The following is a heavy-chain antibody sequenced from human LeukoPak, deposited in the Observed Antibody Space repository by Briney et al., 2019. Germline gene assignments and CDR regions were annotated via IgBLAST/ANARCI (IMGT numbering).Heavy chain of an antibody. CDR2: IYYSGST. CDR3: AREEGDYYDSSGYPGAFDI. CDR1: GGSISSYY. J-gene: IGHJ3*02. Sequence: SETLSLTCTVSGGSISSYYWSWIRQPPGKGLEWIGYIYYSGSTNYNPSLKSRVTISVDTSKNQFSLKLSSVTAADTAVYYCAREEGDYYDSSGYPGAFDIWGQGTMVTVSS. V-gene: IGHV4-59*01. D-gene: IGHD3-22*01.